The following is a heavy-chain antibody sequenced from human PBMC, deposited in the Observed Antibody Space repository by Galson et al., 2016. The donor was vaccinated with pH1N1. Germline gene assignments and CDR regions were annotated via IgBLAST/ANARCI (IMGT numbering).Heavy chain of an antibody. J-gene: IGHJ6*02. Sequence: QSGAEVKKPGESLKTSCKASGGTFSNYVISWVRQAPGQGLEWMGGVNVVFGTANYAQKFQGRATIAADESTSTAYMELKNWRSEDTAVYFCARDRVLRFLERSPYDYKAMDVWGQGTAVTVS. CDR2: VNVVFGTA. CDR3: ARDRVLRFLERSPYDYKAMDV. CDR1: GGTFSNYV. D-gene: IGHD3-3*01. V-gene: IGHV1-69*01.